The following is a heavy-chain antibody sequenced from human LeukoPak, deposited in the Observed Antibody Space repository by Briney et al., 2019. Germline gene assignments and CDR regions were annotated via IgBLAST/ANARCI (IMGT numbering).Heavy chain of an antibody. Sequence: GGSLRLSCAVSGMTFERHGMHWVRQPPGKGLEWLAFIKYDGSRTDYEDSVKGRFTVSRDNSKNTLYLQMNSLRVEDTAVYYCAKKTGWVGATQDAFDIWGQGTMVIVFS. CDR1: GMTFERHG. CDR3: AKKTGWVGATQDAFDI. D-gene: IGHD1-26*01. J-gene: IGHJ3*02. V-gene: IGHV3-30*02. CDR2: IKYDGSRT.